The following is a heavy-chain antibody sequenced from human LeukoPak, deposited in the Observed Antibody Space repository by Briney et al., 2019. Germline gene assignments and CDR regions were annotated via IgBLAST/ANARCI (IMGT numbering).Heavy chain of an antibody. CDR3: ARGAGYCSGGSCSRLKYYFDY. J-gene: IGHJ4*02. V-gene: IGHV4-34*01. CDR1: GGSFSGYY. CDR2: INHSGST. Sequence: SETLSLTCAVYGGSFSGYYWSWIRQPPGKGLEWIGEINHSGSTNYNPSLKSRVTISVDTSKNQFSLKLSSVTAAGTAVYYCARGAGYCSGGSCSRLKYYFDYWGQGTLVTVSS. D-gene: IGHD2-15*01.